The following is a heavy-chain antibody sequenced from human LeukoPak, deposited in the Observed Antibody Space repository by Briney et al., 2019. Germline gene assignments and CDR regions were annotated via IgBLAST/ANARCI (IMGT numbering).Heavy chain of an antibody. CDR1: GYTFTSYA. J-gene: IGHJ4*02. V-gene: IGHV1-18*01. D-gene: IGHD5-18*01. CDR3: ARALNGYGYSPFDS. Sequence: ASVKVSCKASGYTFTSYALSWVRQAPGQGLEWMGWINAYNGNANYAQILQDRVTMTTDTSTSTAYMELRSLRSDDTAVYYCARALNGYGYSPFDSWGQETLVTVSS. CDR2: INAYNGNA.